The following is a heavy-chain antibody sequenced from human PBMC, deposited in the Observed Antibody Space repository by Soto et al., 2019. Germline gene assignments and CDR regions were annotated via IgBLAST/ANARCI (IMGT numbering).Heavy chain of an antibody. V-gene: IGHV3-73*01. CDR3: TRQYSQPFGDYYYMDV. CDR1: GFTFSGSA. CDR2: IRSKANSYAT. D-gene: IGHD3-16*01. Sequence: GGSLRLSCAASGFTFSGSAMHWVRQVSGKGLEWVGRIRSKANSYATAYAASVKGRFTISRDDSKNTAYLQMNSLKTEDTAVYYCTRQYSQPFGDYYYMDVWGKGTTVTVSS. J-gene: IGHJ6*03.